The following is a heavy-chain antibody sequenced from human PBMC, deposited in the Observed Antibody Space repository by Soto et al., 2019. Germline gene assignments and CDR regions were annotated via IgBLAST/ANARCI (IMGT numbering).Heavy chain of an antibody. D-gene: IGHD3-10*01. Sequence: QVQLQESGPGLVKPSETLSLTCTVSGGSISSYYWSWIRQPPGKGLAWLGYIYYSGSTNYNPSLKSRVTIAVDTSKNQFALKRSSVTAADTAVYYCARRDGSGSYYYAFDIWGQGTMVTVSS. CDR3: ARRDGSGSYYYAFDI. J-gene: IGHJ3*02. CDR2: IYYSGST. CDR1: GGSISSYY. V-gene: IGHV4-59*08.